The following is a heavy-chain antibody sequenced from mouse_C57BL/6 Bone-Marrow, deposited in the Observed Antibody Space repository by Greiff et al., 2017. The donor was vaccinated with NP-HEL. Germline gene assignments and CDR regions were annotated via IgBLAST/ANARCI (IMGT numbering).Heavy chain of an antibody. Sequence: VQLQQSGTELVKPGASVKLSCKASGYTFTSYWMHWVKQRPGQGLEWIGNINPSNGGTNYNEKFKSKATLTVDKSSSTAYMQLSSLTSEDSAVYYCASATMGTTVPFAYWGQGTLVTVSA. V-gene: IGHV1-53*01. CDR1: GYTFTSYW. J-gene: IGHJ3*01. D-gene: IGHD2-14*01. CDR2: INPSNGGT. CDR3: ASATMGTTVPFAY.